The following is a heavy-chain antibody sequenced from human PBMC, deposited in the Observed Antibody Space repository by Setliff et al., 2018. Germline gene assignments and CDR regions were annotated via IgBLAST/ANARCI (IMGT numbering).Heavy chain of an antibody. D-gene: IGHD6-13*01. V-gene: IGHV3-9*03. Sequence: GGSLRLSCAASGFTFSSNEMSWVRQAPGKGLEWVSGISWNSGSIGYADSVKGRFTISRDNAKKSLYLQMNSLRAEDMALYYCARDSAYSSRTSGMDVWGQGTTVTVSS. J-gene: IGHJ6*02. CDR2: ISWNSGSI. CDR1: GFTFSSNE. CDR3: ARDSAYSSRTSGMDV.